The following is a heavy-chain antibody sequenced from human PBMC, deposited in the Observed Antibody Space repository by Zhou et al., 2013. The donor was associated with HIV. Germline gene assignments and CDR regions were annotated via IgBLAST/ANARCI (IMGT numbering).Heavy chain of an antibody. CDR1: GGSISSSSYY. CDR2: IYYSGST. D-gene: IGHD5-12*01. J-gene: IGHJ4*02. Sequence: QVQLQESGPGLVKPSETLSLTCTVSGGSISSSSYYWGWIRQPPGKGLEWIGSIYYSGSTYYTPSLKSRVTISVDTSKNQFSLKLTSVTAADTAVYYCARSVEMATNYFDYWGQGTLVTVSS. V-gene: IGHV4-39*01. CDR3: ARSVEMATNYFDY.